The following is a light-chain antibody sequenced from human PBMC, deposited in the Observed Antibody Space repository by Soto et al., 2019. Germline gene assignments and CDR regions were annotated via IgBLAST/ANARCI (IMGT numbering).Light chain of an antibody. CDR2: QDS. CDR3: QAWDSSTDYV. V-gene: IGLV3-1*01. Sequence: SYELTQPPSVSVSPGQTASITCSGDKLGDKYACWYQQKPRQSPVLVIYQDSKRPSGIPERFSGSNSGNTATLTISGTQAMDEADYYCQAWDSSTDYVFGTGTKLTVL. J-gene: IGLJ1*01. CDR1: KLGDKY.